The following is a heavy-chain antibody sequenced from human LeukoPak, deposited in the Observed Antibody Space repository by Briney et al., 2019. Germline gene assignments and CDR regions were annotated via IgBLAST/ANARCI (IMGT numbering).Heavy chain of an antibody. V-gene: IGHV5-51*01. CDR3: ARHRRAGNAHYMDV. Sequence: GESLKISCKGSGYSYTSYWIGWVRQMTGKCLEWMDIIYPGESDTRYRPSFQGQVNNSADKSISSVCLQWSSLKASDTAMYYCARHRRAGNAHYMDVWGKGTTVTVSS. CDR2: IYPGESDT. J-gene: IGHJ6*03. CDR1: GYSYTSYW. D-gene: IGHD2-8*01.